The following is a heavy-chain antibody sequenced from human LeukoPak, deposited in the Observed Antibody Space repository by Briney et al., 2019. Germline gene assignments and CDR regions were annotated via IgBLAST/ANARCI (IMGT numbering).Heavy chain of an antibody. CDR3: ARAPPRIVAAGTTPPFDY. V-gene: IGHV3-9*01. CDR2: ISWNSGSI. Sequence: PGRSLRLSCAASGFTFDDYAMHWVRQAPGKGLEWVSGISWNSGSIGYADSVKGRFTISRDNAKNTLYLQMNSLRAEDTAVYYCARAPPRIVAAGTTPPFDYWGQGTLVTVSS. CDR1: GFTFDDYA. J-gene: IGHJ4*02. D-gene: IGHD6-13*01.